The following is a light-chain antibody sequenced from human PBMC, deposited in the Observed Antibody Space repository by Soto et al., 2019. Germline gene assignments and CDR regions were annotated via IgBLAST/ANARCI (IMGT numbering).Light chain of an antibody. CDR2: GAS. Sequence: EIVMMQSPATLSVSPGERATLSCRASQSVNSNLAWYQQKPGQALRLLIYGASTRATGIPARFSGSGSGTEFTLTISSLQSEDFAVYYCQQYNNWPRTFGQGTKVDSK. J-gene: IGKJ1*01. CDR1: QSVNSN. V-gene: IGKV3-15*01. CDR3: QQYNNWPRT.